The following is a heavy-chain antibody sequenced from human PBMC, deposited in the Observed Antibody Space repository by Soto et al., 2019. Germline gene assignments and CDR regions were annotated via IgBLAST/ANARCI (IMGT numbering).Heavy chain of an antibody. CDR2: IDPSDSYT. V-gene: IGHV5-10-1*01. D-gene: IGHD3-22*01. CDR3: ARHPYDSNSYYTDRVGGP. CDR1: GCNFTSYW. Sequence: PGESLKISWKGSGCNFTSYWISWVRQMPGKGLEWMGRIDPSDSYTNYSPSCQGHVTISADKSISTAYLQWSSLEASDTAMYYCARHPYDSNSYYTDRVGGPWGQGTLVTVSS. J-gene: IGHJ5*02.